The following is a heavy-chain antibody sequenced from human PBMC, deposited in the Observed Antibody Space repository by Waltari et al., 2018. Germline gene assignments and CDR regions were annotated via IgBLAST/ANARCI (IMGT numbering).Heavy chain of an antibody. Sequence: QVQVEESGGGVVQPGGSLRLSCAASGFTFSNFGVHWVRQAPGKRLEWVESLRYEGRNTFYSDAVKGRFTISRDSYKNTLYLQMNSLRGNDTAVYYCAKEGPAYAEDYFDYWGQGALVTVTS. CDR2: LRYEGRNT. CDR3: AKEGPAYAEDYFDY. D-gene: IGHD4-17*01. V-gene: IGHV3-30*02. CDR1: GFTFSNFG. J-gene: IGHJ4*02.